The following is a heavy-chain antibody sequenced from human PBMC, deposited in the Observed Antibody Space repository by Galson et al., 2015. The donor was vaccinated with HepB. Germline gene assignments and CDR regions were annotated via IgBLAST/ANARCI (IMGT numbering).Heavy chain of an antibody. V-gene: IGHV4-59*01. CDR1: GGSISSSY. Sequence: SETLSLTCTVSGGSISSSYWSWIRQPPGKGLEWIGYIYYSGSTNYNPSLKSRVTISVDTSKNQFSLKLSSVTAADTAVYYCARDRAARGYYDSSVIDAFDIWGQGTMVTVSS. CDR3: ARDRAARGYYDSSVIDAFDI. J-gene: IGHJ3*02. D-gene: IGHD3-22*01. CDR2: IYYSGST.